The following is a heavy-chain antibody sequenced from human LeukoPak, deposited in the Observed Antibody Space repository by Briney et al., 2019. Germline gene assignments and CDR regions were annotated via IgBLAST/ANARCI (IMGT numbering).Heavy chain of an antibody. V-gene: IGHV4-59*08. Sequence: SETQSLTCTVSGGSISRYYWSWIRQPPGKGLEWIGYIYYSGSTNYNPSLKSRVTISVDTSKNQFSLKLSSVTAADTAIYYCASDITGTTKYAFDIWGQGTMVTVSS. CDR2: IYYSGST. J-gene: IGHJ3*02. CDR3: ASDITGTTKYAFDI. CDR1: GGSISRYY. D-gene: IGHD1-14*01.